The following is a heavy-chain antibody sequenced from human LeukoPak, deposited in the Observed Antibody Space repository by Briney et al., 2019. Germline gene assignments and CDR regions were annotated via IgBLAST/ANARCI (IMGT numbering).Heavy chain of an antibody. CDR2: IIPILGIA. D-gene: IGHD6-19*01. CDR3: ARGTAVAGIVDY. CDR1: GGTFSSYA. J-gene: IGHJ4*02. Sequence: GASVKVSCKASGGTFSSYAISWVRQAPGQGLEWMGRIIPILGIANYAQKSQGRVTITADKSTSTAYMELSSLRSEDTAVYYCARGTAVAGIVDYWGQGTLVTVSS. V-gene: IGHV1-69*04.